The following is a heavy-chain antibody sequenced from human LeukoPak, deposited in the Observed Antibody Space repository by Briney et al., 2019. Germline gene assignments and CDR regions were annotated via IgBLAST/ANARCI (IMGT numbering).Heavy chain of an antibody. J-gene: IGHJ3*02. Sequence: GGSLRLSCAASGFTFSSYSMNWVRQAPGKGLEWVSYISSSSSTIYYADSVKGRFTISRDNARNSLFLQMNSLRAEDTAVYYCARDLRYCSSASCSENGAFDIWGQGTMVTVSS. CDR1: GFTFSSYS. V-gene: IGHV3-48*04. CDR2: ISSSSSTI. D-gene: IGHD2-2*01. CDR3: ARDLRYCSSASCSENGAFDI.